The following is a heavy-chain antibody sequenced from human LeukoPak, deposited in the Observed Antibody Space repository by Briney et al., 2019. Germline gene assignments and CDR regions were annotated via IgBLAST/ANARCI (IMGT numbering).Heavy chain of an antibody. D-gene: IGHD6-6*01. CDR2: IIPILGIA. CDR3: ARARSSSAPGASFDY. CDR1: GGTFSSYA. V-gene: IGHV1-69*04. Sequence: GSSVRVSCKASGGTFSSYAISWVRQAPGQGLEWMGRIIPILGIANYAQKFQGRVTITADKSTSTAYMELSSLRSEDTAVYYCARARSSSAPGASFDYWGQGTLVTVSS. J-gene: IGHJ4*02.